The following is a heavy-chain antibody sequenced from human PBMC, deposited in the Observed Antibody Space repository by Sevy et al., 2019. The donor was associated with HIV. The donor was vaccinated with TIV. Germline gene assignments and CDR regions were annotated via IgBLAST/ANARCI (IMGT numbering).Heavy chain of an antibody. Sequence: ASVKVSCKASGYSFTSYIMHWVRQAPGQRLEWIGWVNAGNGDTKYSQKFQGRVTITRDTSASTAYMELNSLRSEDTAVYYCAKDFCSGGSYYSAFVYWGQGTLVTVSS. CDR2: VNAGNGDT. D-gene: IGHD2-15*01. CDR1: GYSFTSYI. V-gene: IGHV1-3*01. CDR3: AKDFCSGGSYYSAFVY. J-gene: IGHJ4*02.